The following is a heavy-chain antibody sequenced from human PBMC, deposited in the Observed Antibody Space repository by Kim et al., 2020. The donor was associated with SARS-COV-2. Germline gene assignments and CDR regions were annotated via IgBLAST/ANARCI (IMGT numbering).Heavy chain of an antibody. CDR2: NRGESGQ. J-gene: IGHJ4*02. V-gene: IGHV3-7*01. Sequence: NRGESGQNYVDSLRGRFTIYRDNTRKSVYLQMESLRAEDTAVYYCTTKNYWGQGTLVTVSS. CDR3: TTKNY.